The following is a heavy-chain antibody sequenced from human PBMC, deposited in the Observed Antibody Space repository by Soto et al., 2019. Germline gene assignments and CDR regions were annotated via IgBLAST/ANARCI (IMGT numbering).Heavy chain of an antibody. Sequence: PGGSLRLSCAASGLTFSSYAMHWVRQAPGKGLEWVAVISYDGSNKYYADSVKGRFTISRDNSKNTLYLQMNSLRAEDTAVYYCAKGLSYDSSGYYYFDYWGQGTLVTVSS. V-gene: IGHV3-30-3*01. D-gene: IGHD3-22*01. J-gene: IGHJ4*02. CDR3: AKGLSYDSSGYYYFDY. CDR2: ISYDGSNK. CDR1: GLTFSSYA.